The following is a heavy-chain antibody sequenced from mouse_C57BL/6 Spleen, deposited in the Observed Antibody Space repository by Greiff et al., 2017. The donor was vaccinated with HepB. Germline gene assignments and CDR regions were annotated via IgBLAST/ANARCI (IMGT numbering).Heavy chain of an antibody. J-gene: IGHJ4*01. CDR2: IDPEDGET. V-gene: IGHV14-2*01. CDR3: ARQGTYSNLYAMDY. Sequence: EVQLQQSGAELVKPGASVKLSCTASGFNIKDYYMHWVKQRTEQGLEWIGRIDPEDGETKYAPNFQGKATITADTSSNTAYLQLSSLTSEDTAVYYCARQGTYSNLYAMDYWGQGTSVTVSS. CDR1: GFNIKDYY. D-gene: IGHD2-5*01.